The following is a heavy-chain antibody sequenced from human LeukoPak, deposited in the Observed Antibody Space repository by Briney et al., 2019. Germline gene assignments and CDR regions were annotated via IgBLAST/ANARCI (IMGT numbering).Heavy chain of an antibody. CDR1: GYTFTGYY. J-gene: IGHJ1*01. Sequence: GASVKVSFKASGYTFTGYYMHWVRQAPGQGLEWMGWINSNSGGTNYAQKFQGRVTMTRDTSISTAYMDLRSLRSDDTAVYYCARDSDSYISGYSQYWGQGTLVTVSS. CDR2: INSNSGGT. V-gene: IGHV1-2*02. CDR3: ARDSDSYISGYSQY. D-gene: IGHD2-15*01.